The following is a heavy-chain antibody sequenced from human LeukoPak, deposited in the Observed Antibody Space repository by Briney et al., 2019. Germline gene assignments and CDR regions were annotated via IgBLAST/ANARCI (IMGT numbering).Heavy chain of an antibody. Sequence: SETLSLTCTVSGGSISSSSYYWGWIRQPPGKGLEWIGSIYYSGSTNYNPSLKSRVTISVDTSKNQFSLKLSSVTAADTAVYYCARGRGLSTVVTKKVLSFDYWGLGTLVTVSS. CDR3: ARGRGLSTVVTKKVLSFDY. J-gene: IGHJ4*02. CDR1: GGSISSSSYY. D-gene: IGHD4-23*01. CDR2: IYYSGST. V-gene: IGHV4-39*07.